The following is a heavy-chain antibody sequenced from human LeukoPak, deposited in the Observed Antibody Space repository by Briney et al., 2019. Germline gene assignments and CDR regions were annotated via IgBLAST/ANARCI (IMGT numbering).Heavy chain of an antibody. CDR1: GGSISSNF. V-gene: IGHV4-4*07. Sequence: SETLSLTCIVSGGSISSNFWSWIRQPAGKGLEWIGRVYSSGGTNYNPPLKSRVTMSVDTSNNQFSLNLTSVTAADTAVYYCARDNPGSWGAFDYWGLGTLVTVSS. CDR2: VYSSGGT. D-gene: IGHD3-16*01. CDR3: ARDNPGSWGAFDY. J-gene: IGHJ4*02.